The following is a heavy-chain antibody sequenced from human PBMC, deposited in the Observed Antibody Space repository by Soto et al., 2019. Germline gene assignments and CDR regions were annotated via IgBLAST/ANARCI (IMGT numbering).Heavy chain of an antibody. D-gene: IGHD2-15*01. V-gene: IGHV3-7*05. Sequence: EVQLVESGGGLVQPRGSLRLSCAASGFTFNNFWMTWVRQAPGKGLEWVANIKYDGSEKYYVDSVKGRFTVSRDNAKNSLCLQMNSLRAEDTAVYYCARDGGPSSYYYYYGMDVWGRGTTVTVSS. CDR1: GFTFNNFW. J-gene: IGHJ6*02. CDR2: IKYDGSEK. CDR3: ARDGGPSSYYYYYGMDV.